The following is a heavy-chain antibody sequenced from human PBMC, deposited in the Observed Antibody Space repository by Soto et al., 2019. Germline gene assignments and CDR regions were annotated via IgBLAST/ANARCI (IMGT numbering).Heavy chain of an antibody. J-gene: IGHJ4*02. V-gene: IGHV3-11*01. CDR1: GFTFSDYY. CDR3: ARDQLGIDYYDSSGYLDY. CDR2: SSSSGSTI. Sequence: GGSLRLSCAASGFTFSDYYMSWIRQGPAKGLEWVSYSSSSGSTIYYADSVKGRFTIYRANDKNSLYLKMNSLGAEDMDVYYFARDQLGIDYYDSSGYLDYWGQGTLVTVSS. D-gene: IGHD3-22*01.